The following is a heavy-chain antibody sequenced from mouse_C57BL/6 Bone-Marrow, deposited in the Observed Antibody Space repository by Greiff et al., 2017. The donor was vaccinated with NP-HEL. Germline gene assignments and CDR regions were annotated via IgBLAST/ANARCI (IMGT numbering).Heavy chain of an antibody. Sequence: EVKLQQSGPELVKPGASVKISCKASGYTFTDYNMDWVKQSHGKSLEWIGDINPNNGGTNYNQKFKGKATLTVDKSSSTAYMELRSLTSDDTAVYYCARKGIRIYYGFDYWGQGTTLTVSA. V-gene: IGHV1-18*01. D-gene: IGHD2-1*01. CDR3: ARKGIRIYYGFDY. CDR1: GYTFTDYN. J-gene: IGHJ2*01. CDR2: INPNNGGT.